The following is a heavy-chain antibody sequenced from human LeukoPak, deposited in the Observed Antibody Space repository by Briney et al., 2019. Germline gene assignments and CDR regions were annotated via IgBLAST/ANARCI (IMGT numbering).Heavy chain of an antibody. CDR3: AKDVDGSGSYSIFDY. J-gene: IGHJ4*02. V-gene: IGHV3-48*04. CDR1: AFTFSSYS. D-gene: IGHD3-10*01. CDR2: ISSSSSSI. Sequence: GGSLRLSCAASAFTFSSYSMNWVRQAPGKGLEWVSYISSSSSSIYYADSVKGRFTISRDNARNSLYLQMNSLRAEDTAVYYCAKDVDGSGSYSIFDYWGQGTLVTVSS.